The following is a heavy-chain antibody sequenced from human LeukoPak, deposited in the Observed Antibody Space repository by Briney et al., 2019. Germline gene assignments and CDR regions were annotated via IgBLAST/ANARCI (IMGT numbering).Heavy chain of an antibody. J-gene: IGHJ4*02. Sequence: SETLSLTCAVYGGSFSGYYWSWIRQPPGKGLEWIGEINHSGSTNYNPSHKSRVTISVDTSKNQFSLKLSSVTAADTAVYYCARSIRGCSSTSCRDYWGQGTLVTVSS. CDR1: GGSFSGYY. D-gene: IGHD2-2*01. V-gene: IGHV4-34*01. CDR3: ARSIRGCSSTSCRDY. CDR2: INHSGST.